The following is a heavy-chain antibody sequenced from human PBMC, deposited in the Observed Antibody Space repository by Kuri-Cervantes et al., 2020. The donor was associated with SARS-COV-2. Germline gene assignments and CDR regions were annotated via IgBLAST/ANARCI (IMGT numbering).Heavy chain of an antibody. CDR3: ARMTTVVGFDP. Sequence: SGPTLVKPTQTLTLTCTFSGFSLSTSGMRVSWIRQPPGKAIEWLARIDWDDDKYYKTSLNTRLSISKNTSKDQVVLTITNMDPVDTATYYCARMTTVVGFDPWGQGTLVTVSS. CDR2: IDWDDDK. V-gene: IGHV2-70*04. J-gene: IGHJ5*02. D-gene: IGHD4-11*01. CDR1: GFSLSTSGMR.